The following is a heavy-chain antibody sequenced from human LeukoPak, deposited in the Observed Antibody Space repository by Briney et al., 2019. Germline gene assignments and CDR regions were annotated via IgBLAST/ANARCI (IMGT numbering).Heavy chain of an antibody. CDR1: GGSFSGYY. J-gene: IGHJ4*02. V-gene: IGHV4-34*01. CDR2: INHSGST. Sequence: PSETLSLTSTVYGGSFSGYYWSWIRPPPGKGLEWIGEINHSGSTNYNPSLKRRVTISVETSKNRFSLKLISVTAADTAVYYCARVEMATIQIYWGQETLVTVSS. D-gene: IGHD5-24*01. CDR3: ARVEMATIQIY.